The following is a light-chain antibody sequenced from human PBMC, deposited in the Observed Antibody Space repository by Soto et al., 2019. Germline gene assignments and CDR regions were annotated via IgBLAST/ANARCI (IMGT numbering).Light chain of an antibody. J-gene: IGLJ1*01. CDR3: KPYGTTLSGTYV. CDR1: SSSIVAGQD. V-gene: IGLV1-40*01. CDR2: DSN. Sequence: SFLTHPGSCCDTPGDIFTISCTGTSSSIVAGQDVHWYRHLPGAAPKFLISDSNNRASGVPDRFSVSKSGASASLAITGLRAEHEGDYFSKPYGTTLSGTYVFGNGTKVPAL.